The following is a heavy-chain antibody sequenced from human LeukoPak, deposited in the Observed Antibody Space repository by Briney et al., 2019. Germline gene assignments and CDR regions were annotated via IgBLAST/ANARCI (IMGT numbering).Heavy chain of an antibody. V-gene: IGHV1-2*02. CDR3: ARYHYYDSSGYHYFDY. Sequence: ASVKVSCKASGYTFTGYYMHWVRQAPGQGLEWMGCINPNSGGTNYAQKFQGRVTMTRDTSISTAYMKLSRLRSDDTAVYYCARYHYYDSSGYHYFDYWGQGTLVTVSS. D-gene: IGHD3-22*01. CDR1: GYTFTGYY. J-gene: IGHJ4*02. CDR2: INPNSGGT.